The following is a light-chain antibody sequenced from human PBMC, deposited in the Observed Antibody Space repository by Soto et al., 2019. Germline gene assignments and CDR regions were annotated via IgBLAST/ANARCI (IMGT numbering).Light chain of an antibody. V-gene: IGKV3-11*01. CDR1: QSVSSY. J-gene: IGKJ2*02. Sequence: EIVLTQSPATLSLSPGERATLSCSASQSVSSYLAWYQQKPGQAPRLLIYDASNRATGIPARFSGSGSGTDFTLTISSLEPEDFAVDYCQQRSNWPRGTFGQGTKLEIK. CDR3: QQRSNWPRGT. CDR2: DAS.